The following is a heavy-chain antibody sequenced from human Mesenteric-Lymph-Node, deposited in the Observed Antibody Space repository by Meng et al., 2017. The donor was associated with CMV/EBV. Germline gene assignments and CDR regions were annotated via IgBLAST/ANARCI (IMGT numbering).Heavy chain of an antibody. Sequence: GESLKISCASSGFTFSSVSMNWVRQAPGKGLEWVSFITSSGNYIYYADSVKGRFTISRDNAKNLVYLQMSSLRDEDTAVYYCARDPEGVPAALGYFDSWGQGTLVTVSS. CDR2: ITSSGNYI. V-gene: IGHV3-21*01. D-gene: IGHD2-2*01. CDR1: GFTFSSVS. J-gene: IGHJ4*02. CDR3: ARDPEGVPAALGYFDS.